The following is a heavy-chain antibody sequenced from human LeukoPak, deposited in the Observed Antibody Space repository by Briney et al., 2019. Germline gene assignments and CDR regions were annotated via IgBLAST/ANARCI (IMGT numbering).Heavy chain of an antibody. CDR2: IKQDGSER. J-gene: IGHJ4*02. Sequence: PGGSLRLSCAASGFTVSSNYMSWVRQAPGKGLEWVANIKQDGSERNYVDTVKGRFIISRDNAKNLLYLQMNSLRAEDTAVYYCARENWAPYDWGQGTLVTVSS. CDR3: ARENWAPYD. CDR1: GFTVSSNY. D-gene: IGHD3-3*01. V-gene: IGHV3-7*01.